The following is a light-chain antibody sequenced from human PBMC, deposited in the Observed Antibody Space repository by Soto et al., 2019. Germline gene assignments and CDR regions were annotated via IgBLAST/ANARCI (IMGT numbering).Light chain of an antibody. V-gene: IGKV1-39*01. CDR1: QSISTY. Sequence: DIQLTQSPSSLSASVGDRITITCRASQSISTYLNWYQQKPGEAPTLLVYDSSTLQSGVPSRFSGSGFGAEFTLTVSSLQPEDFATYYCQQSYSNPTWTFGQGTKV. CDR3: QQSYSNPTWT. J-gene: IGKJ1*01. CDR2: DSS.